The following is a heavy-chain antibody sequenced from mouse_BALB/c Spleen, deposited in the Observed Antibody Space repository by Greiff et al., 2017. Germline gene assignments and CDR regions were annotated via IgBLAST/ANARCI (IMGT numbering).Heavy chain of an antibody. J-gene: IGHJ4*01. V-gene: IGHV5-6-5*01. CDR1: GFTFSSYA. D-gene: IGHD2-10*01. CDR2: ISSGGST. Sequence: DVKLVESGGGLVKPGGSLKLSCAASGFTFSSYAMSWVRQTPEKRLEWVASISSGGSTYYPDSVKGRFTISRDNARNILYLQMSSLRSEDTAMYYCARRTYYGNAGAMDYWGQGTSVTVSS. CDR3: ARRTYYGNAGAMDY.